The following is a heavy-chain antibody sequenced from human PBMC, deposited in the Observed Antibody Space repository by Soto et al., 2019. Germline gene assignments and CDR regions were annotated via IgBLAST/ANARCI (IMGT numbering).Heavy chain of an antibody. Sequence: GGSLRLSCAASGFTFSSYEMNWVRQAPGKGLEWVSYISSSGSTIYYADSVKGRFTISRDNAKNSLYLQMNSLRAEDTAVYYCARDQSLTGAHLDAFDIWGQGTMVTVSS. J-gene: IGHJ3*02. V-gene: IGHV3-48*03. CDR1: GFTFSSYE. CDR2: ISSSGSTI. D-gene: IGHD7-27*01. CDR3: ARDQSLTGAHLDAFDI.